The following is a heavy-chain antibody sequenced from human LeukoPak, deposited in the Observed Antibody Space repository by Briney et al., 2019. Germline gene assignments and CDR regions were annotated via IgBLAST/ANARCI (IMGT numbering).Heavy chain of an antibody. CDR2: INAGNGNT. J-gene: IGHJ4*02. V-gene: IGHV1-3*03. CDR1: GYTFTSYA. D-gene: IGHD3-3*01. Sequence: APVKVSCKASGYTFTSYAMHWVRQAPGQRLEGMGWINAGNGNTKYSQEFQGRVTITRDTSASTAYMELSSLRSEDMAVYYCARGKPDLEWLFDYWGQGTLVTVSS. CDR3: ARGKPDLEWLFDY.